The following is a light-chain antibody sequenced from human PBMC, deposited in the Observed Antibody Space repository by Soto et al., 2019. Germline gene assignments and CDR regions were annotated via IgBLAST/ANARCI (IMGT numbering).Light chain of an antibody. J-gene: IGLJ3*02. CDR2: GDN. CDR1: SSNIGAGYD. CDR3: QSYDSSLSAWV. V-gene: IGLV1-40*01. Sequence: QPVLTQPPSVSGAPGQRVTISCPGSSSNIGAGYDVHWYQQLPGTAPKLLIYGDNNRPSGVPDRFSGSKSGTSASLAITGLQAEDEADYYCQSYDSSLSAWVFGGGTKLTVL.